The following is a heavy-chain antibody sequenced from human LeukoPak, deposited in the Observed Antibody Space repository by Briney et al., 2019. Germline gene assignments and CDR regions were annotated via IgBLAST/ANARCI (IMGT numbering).Heavy chain of an antibody. J-gene: IGHJ5*02. Sequence: SVKVSCKASGGTFSSYAISWVRQAPGQGLEWMGGIIPIFGTANYAQKFQGRVTITADESTSTAYMELSSLRSEDTAVYYCARAYCSGGSCYSTLDWFDPWGQGTLVTVSS. CDR3: ARAYCSGGSCYSTLDWFDP. D-gene: IGHD2-15*01. V-gene: IGHV1-69*13. CDR1: GGTFSSYA. CDR2: IIPIFGTA.